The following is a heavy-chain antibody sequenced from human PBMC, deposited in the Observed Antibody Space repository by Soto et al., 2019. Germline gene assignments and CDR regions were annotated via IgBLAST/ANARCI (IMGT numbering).Heavy chain of an antibody. CDR3: ARDSGASDFWSGSRNYYYYYGMDV. Sequence: QVQLVQSGAEVKKPGASVKVSCKASGYTFTSYGISWVRQAPGQGLEWMGWISAYNGNTNYAQKLQGRVTMTTDTSTSTAYMELRSLRSDDTAVYYCARDSGASDFWSGSRNYYYYYGMDVWGQGTTVTVSS. V-gene: IGHV1-18*04. J-gene: IGHJ6*02. CDR1: GYTFTSYG. D-gene: IGHD3-3*01. CDR2: ISAYNGNT.